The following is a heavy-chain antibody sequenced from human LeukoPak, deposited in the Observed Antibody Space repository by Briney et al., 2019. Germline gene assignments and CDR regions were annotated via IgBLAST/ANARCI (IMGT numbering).Heavy chain of an antibody. CDR1: GGSFSGYY. V-gene: IGHV4-59*01. J-gene: IGHJ4*02. D-gene: IGHD4-17*01. CDR3: ARAPDYGDSVNRRLNFDF. CDR2: IYYSGNT. Sequence: SETLSLTCAVYGGSFSGYYWSWIRQPPGKGLEWIGYIYYSGNTNYNPSLKSRVTMSIDTSNNHFSLKLTSVTAADTAVYYCARAPDYGDSVNRRLNFDFWGQGILVTVSS.